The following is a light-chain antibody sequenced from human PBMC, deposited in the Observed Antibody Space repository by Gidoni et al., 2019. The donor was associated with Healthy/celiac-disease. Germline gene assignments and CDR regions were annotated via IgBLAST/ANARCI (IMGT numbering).Light chain of an antibody. J-gene: IGLJ2*01. CDR3: SSYTSSSTVV. CDR2: DVS. Sequence: QSALPHPASVSGSPGQSIPISCTGTSSDVGGYNYVSWYQQHPGKAPKLMIYDVSNRPSGVSNRFSGSKSGNTASLTISGLQAEDEADYYCSSYTSSSTVVFGGGTKLTVL. V-gene: IGLV2-14*03. CDR1: SSDVGGYNY.